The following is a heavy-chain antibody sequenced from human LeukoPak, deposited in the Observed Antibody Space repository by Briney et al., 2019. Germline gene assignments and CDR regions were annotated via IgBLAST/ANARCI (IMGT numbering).Heavy chain of an antibody. J-gene: IGHJ3*02. CDR3: ARAMSGFGVTNAFDI. V-gene: IGHV4-4*07. Sequence: PSETLSLTCTVSGGSISRYYWNWIRQAAGKGLEWIGRIYPSGSTNYNPSLKSRVSMSEDTSKNQFSLKLTSVTAADTAVYYCARAMSGFGVTNAFDIWGQGTLVTVSS. D-gene: IGHD3-16*01. CDR2: IYPSGST. CDR1: GGSISRYY.